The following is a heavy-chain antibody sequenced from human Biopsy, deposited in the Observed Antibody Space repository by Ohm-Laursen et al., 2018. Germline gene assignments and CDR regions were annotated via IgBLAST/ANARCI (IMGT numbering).Heavy chain of an antibody. V-gene: IGHV1-69*06. J-gene: IGHJ1*01. CDR1: GGTFSKYG. CDR3: ATKLTGYFHH. D-gene: IGHD3-9*01. Sequence: GASVKVSCKAPGGTFSKYGANWVRQAPGQGLEWLGGNIPILGTGNYAQKFQDRATVAADTSTSTATMELRSLRSDDPAVYYCATKLTGYFHHWGQGTLVIVSS. CDR2: NIPILGTG.